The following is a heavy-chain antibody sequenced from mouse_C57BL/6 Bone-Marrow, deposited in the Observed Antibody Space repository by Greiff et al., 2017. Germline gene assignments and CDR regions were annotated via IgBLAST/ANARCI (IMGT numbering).Heavy chain of an antibody. Sequence: VQLKESGTVLARPGASVQMSCKTSGYTFTSYWMHWVKQRPGQGLEWIGAIYPGNSDTSYNQKFKGKAKLTAVTSASTAYMELSSLTNEDSAVYYCTEEAWYQPWFAYWGQGTLVTVSA. CDR2: IYPGNSDT. CDR1: GYTFTSYW. CDR3: TEEAWYQPWFAY. J-gene: IGHJ3*01. V-gene: IGHV1-5*01. D-gene: IGHD1-1*02.